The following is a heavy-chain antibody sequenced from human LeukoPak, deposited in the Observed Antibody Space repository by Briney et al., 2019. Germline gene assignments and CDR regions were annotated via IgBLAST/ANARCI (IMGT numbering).Heavy chain of an antibody. V-gene: IGHV3-21*01. J-gene: IGHJ5*02. CDR1: GFTFSSYS. CDR2: ISSSSSYI. CDR3: ARGYDFWSGYYTNNWFDP. D-gene: IGHD3-3*01. Sequence: GGSLRLSCAASGFTFSSYSMNWVRQAPGKGLEWVSSISSSSSYIYCADSVKGRFTISRDNAKNSLYLQMNSLRAEDTAVYYCARGYDFWSGYYTNNWFDPWGQGTLVTVSS.